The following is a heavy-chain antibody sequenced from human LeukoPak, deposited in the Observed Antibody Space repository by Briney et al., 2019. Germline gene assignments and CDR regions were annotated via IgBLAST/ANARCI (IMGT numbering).Heavy chain of an antibody. V-gene: IGHV4-4*07. CDR3: ARGPHYSGSYYPEPFVDY. D-gene: IGHD1-26*01. CDR2: IYSSGST. J-gene: IGHJ4*02. Sequence: NPSETLSLTCTVSGDSISRNYWSWIRQSAGKGLEWIGRIYSSGSTNYNPSLKSRVTMSVDTSKNQFSLKLSSVTAADTAVYYCARGPHYSGSYYPEPFVDYWGQGTLVTVSS. CDR1: GDSISRNY.